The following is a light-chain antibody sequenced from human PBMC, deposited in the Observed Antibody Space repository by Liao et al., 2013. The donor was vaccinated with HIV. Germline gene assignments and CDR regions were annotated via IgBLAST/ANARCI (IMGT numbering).Light chain of an antibody. J-gene: IGLJ1*01. Sequence: SYELTQPPSVSVSPGQTASITCSGDKLGYKYACWYQQKPGQSPVLVIYQDSMRPSGIPERFSGSNSGNTATLTISETQPMDEADYYCQVWDSSAEGVFGTGTKVTV. V-gene: IGLV3-1*01. CDR1: KLGYKY. CDR2: QDS. CDR3: QVWDSSAEGV.